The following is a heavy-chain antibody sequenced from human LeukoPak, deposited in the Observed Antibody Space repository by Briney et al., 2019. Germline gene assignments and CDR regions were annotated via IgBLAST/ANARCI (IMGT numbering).Heavy chain of an antibody. CDR2: ISGSGGST. D-gene: IGHD3-22*01. V-gene: IGHV3-23*01. Sequence: PGGSLRLSCAASGFTFSSYAMSWVRQAPGTGLEWVAAISGSGGSTYYADSVKGRFTISRDNSKNTLYLQMNSLRAEDTAVYYCAKQVAPYYYDSSGYYYDYWGQGTLVTVSS. CDR3: AKQVAPYYYDSSGYYYDY. J-gene: IGHJ4*02. CDR1: GFTFSSYA.